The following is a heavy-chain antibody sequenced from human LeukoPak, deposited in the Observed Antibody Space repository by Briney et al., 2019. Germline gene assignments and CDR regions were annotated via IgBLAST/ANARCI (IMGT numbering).Heavy chain of an antibody. J-gene: IGHJ4*02. CDR2: IKSKTDGGTT. D-gene: IGHD2-21*02. CDR3: TTDQLYCGGDCPCDY. CDR1: GFTFSNAW. V-gene: IGHV3-15*01. Sequence: PGGSLRLSCAASGFTFSNAWMSWVRQAPGKGLEWVGRIKSKTDGGTTDYAAPVKGRFTISRDDSKNTLYLQMNSLKTEDTAVYYCTTDQLYCGGDCPCDYWGQGTLVTVSP.